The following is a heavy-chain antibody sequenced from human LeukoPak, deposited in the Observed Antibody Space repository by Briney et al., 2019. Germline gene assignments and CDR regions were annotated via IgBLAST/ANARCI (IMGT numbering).Heavy chain of an antibody. CDR2: INPNSGGT. J-gene: IGHJ3*02. V-gene: IGHV1-2*02. CDR1: GYTFTVYY. CDR3: ARAQYNWNHPEGAFDI. D-gene: IGHD1-20*01. Sequence: GASVTVSFKASGYTFTVYYMHWVRQAPGQGLEWMGWINPNSGGTNYAQKFQGRVTMTRDTSISTAYMELSRLRSDDTAVYYCARAQYNWNHPEGAFDIWGQGTMVTVSS.